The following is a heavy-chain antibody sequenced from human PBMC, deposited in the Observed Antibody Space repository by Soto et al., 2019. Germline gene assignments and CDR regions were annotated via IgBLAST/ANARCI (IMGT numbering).Heavy chain of an antibody. CDR2: IYPGDSDP. CDR3: ARPEYYSGSYSDSLDY. Sequence: EVQLVQSGAEVKKPGESLKISCKGSGYSFTSYWIGWVRQMPGKGLEWMGIIYPGDSDPRYSPSFQGQVTISADKSISTAYLQWSSLKASDTAMYYCARPEYYSGSYSDSLDYWGQGTLVTVSS. J-gene: IGHJ4*02. V-gene: IGHV5-51*01. CDR1: GYSFTSYW. D-gene: IGHD1-26*01.